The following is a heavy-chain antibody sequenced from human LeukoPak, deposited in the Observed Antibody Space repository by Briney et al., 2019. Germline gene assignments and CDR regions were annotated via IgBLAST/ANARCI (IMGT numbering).Heavy chain of an antibody. CDR2: INHSGST. J-gene: IGHJ5*02. Sequence: SETLSLTCAVCGGSFSGYYWSWIRQPPGKGLEWIGEINHSGSTNYNPSLKSRVTISVDTSKNQFSLKLSSVTAADTAVYYCARDRLQLQSWGQGTLVTVSS. CDR1: GGSFSGYY. CDR3: ARDRLQLQS. D-gene: IGHD1-1*01. V-gene: IGHV4-34*01.